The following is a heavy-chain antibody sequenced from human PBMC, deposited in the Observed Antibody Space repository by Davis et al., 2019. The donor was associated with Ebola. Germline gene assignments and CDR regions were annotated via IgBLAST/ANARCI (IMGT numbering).Heavy chain of an antibody. J-gene: IGHJ4*02. CDR2: INGDGSNT. CDR3: TTAFEY. Sequence: GESLKISCAASGCTFTNYWMHWVRQVPGKGLVWVSGINGDGSNTLYADSVKGRFIISRDNAMNMVYLQMNSLRAEDTAVYYCTTAFEYWGQGTLVTVPS. V-gene: IGHV3-74*03. CDR1: GCTFTNYW. D-gene: IGHD2/OR15-2a*01.